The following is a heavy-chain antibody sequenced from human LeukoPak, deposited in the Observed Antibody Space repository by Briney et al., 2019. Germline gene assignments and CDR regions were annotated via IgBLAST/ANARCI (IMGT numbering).Heavy chain of an antibody. CDR3: AKYQWELLGGYYYYYYMDV. CDR1: GFTFSSYG. D-gene: IGHD1-26*01. Sequence: GGSLRLSCAASGFTFSSYGMSWVRQAPGKGLEWVSAIIGSGGSTYYADSVKGRFTISRDNSKNTLYLQMNSLRAEDTAVYYCAKYQWELLGGYYYYYYMDVWGKGTTVTISS. J-gene: IGHJ6*03. V-gene: IGHV3-23*01. CDR2: IIGSGGST.